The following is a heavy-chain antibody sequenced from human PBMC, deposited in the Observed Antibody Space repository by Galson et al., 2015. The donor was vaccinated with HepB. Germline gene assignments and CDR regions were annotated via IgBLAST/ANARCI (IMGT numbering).Heavy chain of an antibody. CDR3: ARGLTYSSGW. V-gene: IGHV3-30-3*01. CDR2: ISYDGSNK. J-gene: IGHJ4*02. CDR1: GFTFSSYA. D-gene: IGHD6-19*01. Sequence: SLRLSCAASGFTFSSYAMHWVRQAPGKGLEWVAVISYDGSNKYYADSVKGRFTISRDNSKNTLYLQMNSLRAEDTAVYYCARGLTYSSGWWGQGTLVTVSS.